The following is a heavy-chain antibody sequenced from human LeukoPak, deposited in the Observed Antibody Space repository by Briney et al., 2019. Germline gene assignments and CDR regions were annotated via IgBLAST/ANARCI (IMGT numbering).Heavy chain of an antibody. J-gene: IGHJ3*02. CDR3: AKVITMIVVASDAFDI. D-gene: IGHD3-22*01. Sequence: GGSLRLSCAASGFTFSSYAMSWVRQAPGKGLEWVSAISGSGGSTYYADSVKGRFTISGDNSKNTLYLQMNSLRAEDTAVYYCAKVITMIVVASDAFDIWGQGTMVTVSS. V-gene: IGHV3-23*01. CDR2: ISGSGGST. CDR1: GFTFSSYA.